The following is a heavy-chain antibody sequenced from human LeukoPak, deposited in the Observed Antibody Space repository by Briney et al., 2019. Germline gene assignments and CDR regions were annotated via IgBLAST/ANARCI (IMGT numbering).Heavy chain of an antibody. CDR1: GFTFSSYE. Sequence: PGGSLRLSCAASGFTFSSYEMNWVRQAPGKGLEWVSYISSSGSTIYYADSVKGRFTISRDNAKNSLYLQMNSLRAEDTAVYYCARDVTMVRGVITNPLDYWGQGTLVTVSS. D-gene: IGHD3-10*01. CDR3: ARDVTMVRGVITNPLDY. J-gene: IGHJ4*02. V-gene: IGHV3-48*03. CDR2: ISSSGSTI.